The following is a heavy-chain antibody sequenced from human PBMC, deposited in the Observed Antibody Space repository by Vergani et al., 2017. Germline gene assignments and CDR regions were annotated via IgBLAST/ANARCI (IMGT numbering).Heavy chain of an antibody. Sequence: QVQLQQWGAGLLKPSETLSLTCAVYGGSFSGYYWSWIRQPPGKGLEWIGEINHSGSTNYNPSLKSQVTISVDTSKNQFPLKLSSVTAADTAVYYCARGSPIVVVTRFDPWGQGTLVTVSS. D-gene: IGHD3-22*01. CDR2: INHSGST. CDR1: GGSFSGYY. J-gene: IGHJ5*02. CDR3: ARGSPIVVVTRFDP. V-gene: IGHV4-34*01.